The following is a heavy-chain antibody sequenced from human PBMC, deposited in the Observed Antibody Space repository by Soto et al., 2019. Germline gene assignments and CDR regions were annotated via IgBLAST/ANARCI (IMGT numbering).Heavy chain of an antibody. CDR2: ISYNGTSK. V-gene: IGHV3-30*03. CDR3: APEMSKNPFGY. J-gene: IGHJ4*01. Sequence: VRLSCAASGFTFVSYGMHWVRQAPGKGLEWVAGISYNGTSKSYADSVKGRFIISRDNSKSTMYLQMDSLRDEATATYHSAPEMSKNPFGYWYHVPLGAVST. D-gene: IGHD3-16*01. CDR1: GFTFVSYG.